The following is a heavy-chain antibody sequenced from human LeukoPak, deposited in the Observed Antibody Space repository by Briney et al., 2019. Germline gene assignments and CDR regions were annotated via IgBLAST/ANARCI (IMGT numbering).Heavy chain of an antibody. Sequence: ASVKVSCKASGYTFTSYGISWVRQAPGQGLEWMGWISAYNDNTNYAQKLQGRVTMTTDTSTSTAYMELRSLRSDDTAVYYCARDRQLGYCSGGSCYPPGYWGQGTLVTVSS. V-gene: IGHV1-18*01. CDR3: ARDRQLGYCSGGSCYPPGY. D-gene: IGHD2-15*01. CDR1: GYTFTSYG. J-gene: IGHJ4*02. CDR2: ISAYNDNT.